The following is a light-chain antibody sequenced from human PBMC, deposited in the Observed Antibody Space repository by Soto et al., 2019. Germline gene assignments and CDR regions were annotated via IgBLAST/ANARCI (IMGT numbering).Light chain of an antibody. J-gene: IGLJ1*01. V-gene: IGLV2-14*01. CDR2: EVS. CDR3: SSYTSSSTLYV. CDR1: KRDVGGYNY. Sequence: QSVLTQPPSVSGSPGKPITISWTGTKRDVGGYNYVSWYQQHPGKAPKLMIYEVSNRPSGVSNRFSGSKSGNAASLTISGLQAEDEADYYCSSYTSSSTLYVFGTGTKVTVL.